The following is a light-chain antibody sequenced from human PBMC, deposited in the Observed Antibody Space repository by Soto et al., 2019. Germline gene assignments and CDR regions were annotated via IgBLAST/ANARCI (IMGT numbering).Light chain of an antibody. Sequence: EKVMTQSPATLSVSPGERATLSCRASQSVSSNLAWYQQKPGQAPRLLIYGASTRATGIPARFSGSGSGTEFTLTIRSLQSEDFAVYSCQQYNNWPWMFGQGTKVEIK. CDR1: QSVSSN. CDR2: GAS. V-gene: IGKV3-15*01. CDR3: QQYNNWPWM. J-gene: IGKJ1*01.